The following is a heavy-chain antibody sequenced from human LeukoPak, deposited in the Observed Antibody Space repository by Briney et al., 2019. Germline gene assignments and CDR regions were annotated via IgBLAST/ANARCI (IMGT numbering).Heavy chain of an antibody. CDR1: GGTISSSSTY. CDR2: IYYSGGA. Sequence: PWETLPLTCTVSGGTISSSSTYWGWIRQPPGKGLEWIGSIYYSGGAYYNPSLRSRVSISVDTSKNQFSLKLSSVTAAGTAVYYCARHRQGLRPFDYWGQGTQVTVSS. J-gene: IGHJ4*02. D-gene: IGHD4-17*01. CDR3: ARHRQGLRPFDY. V-gene: IGHV4-39*01.